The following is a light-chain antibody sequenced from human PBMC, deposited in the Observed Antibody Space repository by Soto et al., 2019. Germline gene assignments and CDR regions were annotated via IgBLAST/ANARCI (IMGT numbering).Light chain of an antibody. CDR1: QNINNY. J-gene: IGKJ5*01. Sequence: DIHITESPSSLSASVGDRVTITFQARQNINNYLNWYKQKPGRAPKLLIYDASNLEAGVPSRFRGSGSGTDFTFTISRLQPEDIATYYCQQYENPPTFGQGTRLEI. V-gene: IGKV1-33*01. CDR2: DAS. CDR3: QQYENPPT.